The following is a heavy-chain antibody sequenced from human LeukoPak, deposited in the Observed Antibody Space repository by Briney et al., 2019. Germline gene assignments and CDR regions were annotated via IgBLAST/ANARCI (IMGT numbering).Heavy chain of an antibody. D-gene: IGHD6-19*01. CDR1: GFTIGKSD. CDR3: VKPYSSGWYGDY. J-gene: IGHJ4*02. V-gene: IGHV3-64D*06. CDR2: ISSNGGST. Sequence: GGSLRLSCATSGFTIGKSDMAWVRQAPGKGLEYVSAISSNGGSTYYADSVKGRFTISRDNSKNTLYLQMSSLRAEDTAVYYCVKPYSSGWYGDYWGQGTLVTVSS.